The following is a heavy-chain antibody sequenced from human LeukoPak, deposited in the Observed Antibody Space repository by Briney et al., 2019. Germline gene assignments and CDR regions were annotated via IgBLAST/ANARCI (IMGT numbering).Heavy chain of an antibody. J-gene: IGHJ4*02. CDR3: ARPAAAAGTFDY. CDR1: GGSFSGYY. Sequence: SETLSLTCAVYGGSFSGYYWSWIRQPPGKGLEWIGEINHSGSTNYNPSLKSRVTISVDTSKNQFSLKLSSVTAADTAVYYYARPAAAAGTFDYWGQGTLVTVSS. V-gene: IGHV4-34*01. CDR2: INHSGST. D-gene: IGHD6-13*01.